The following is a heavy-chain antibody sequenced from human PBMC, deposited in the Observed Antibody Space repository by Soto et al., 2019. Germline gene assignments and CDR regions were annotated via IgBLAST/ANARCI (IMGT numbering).Heavy chain of an antibody. V-gene: IGHV2-5*02. D-gene: IGHD6-19*01. CDR1: GFSLSSTRMA. Sequence: QLTLKESGPTLVKPTQTLTLTCTFSGFSLSSTRMAVGWIRQPPGKALEWLALIYWDDDKRYSPFLKSRLTIPKDTSKNQVVLTMSNLDPVDTARYYCAHIVVAGLGYYFDYWGQGTLVTFSS. CDR3: AHIVVAGLGYYFDY. J-gene: IGHJ4*02. CDR2: IYWDDDK.